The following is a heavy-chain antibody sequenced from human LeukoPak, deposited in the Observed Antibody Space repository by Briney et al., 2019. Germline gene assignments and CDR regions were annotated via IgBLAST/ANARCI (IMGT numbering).Heavy chain of an antibody. J-gene: IGHJ5*02. CDR2: FDPEDGET. CDR1: GYTPTELS. CDR3: ARGNLGGDYDWFDP. V-gene: IGHV1-24*01. Sequence: ASGKVSCKVSGYTPTELSMHWVRQAPGKGLEWMGGFDPEDGETIYAQKVQGRVTMTEDTSTDTAYMELSSLRSEDTAVYYCARGNLGGDYDWFDPWGQGTLVTVSS. D-gene: IGHD4-17*01.